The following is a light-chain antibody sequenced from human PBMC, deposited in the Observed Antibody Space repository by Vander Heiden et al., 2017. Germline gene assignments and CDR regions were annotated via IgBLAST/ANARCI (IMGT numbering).Light chain of an antibody. CDR2: CAS. Sequence: EIVMTHSPATLSVSPGERATLSCRASRSVGSNLAWYQQKPGQAPRLLIYCASTTATGVPARFSGSGSGTEFTLTISSLQSEDFAVYYCHQYNKWPPFTFGPGTKVYVK. CDR1: RSVGSN. CDR3: HQYNKWPPFT. V-gene: IGKV3-15*01. J-gene: IGKJ3*01.